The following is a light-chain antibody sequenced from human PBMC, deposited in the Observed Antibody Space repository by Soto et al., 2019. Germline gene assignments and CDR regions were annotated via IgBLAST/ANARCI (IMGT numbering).Light chain of an antibody. CDR1: SSDFGGYNF. J-gene: IGLJ2*01. CDR3: SSYSTSTTLVV. V-gene: IGLV2-14*03. CDR2: DVT. Sequence: QSALTQPASVSGSPGQSITISCTGTSSDFGGYNFVSWYQHNPGKAPKLMIYDVTNRPSGVSNRFSGSKYGNTASLTISGLQAEDEADYYCSSYSTSTTLVVFGGGTPLPV.